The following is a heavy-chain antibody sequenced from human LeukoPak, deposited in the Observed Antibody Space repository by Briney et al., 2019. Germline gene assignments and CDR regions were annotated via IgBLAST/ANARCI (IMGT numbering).Heavy chain of an antibody. Sequence: GGSLRLSCAASGFTFSTYTMYWVRHPPGKRLEWVSIIGSSGGGIHYADSVKGRFTISRDNSKSALYLQMNSLRVEDTAVYYCAIDPNWGTHSWGQGVLVTVSS. J-gene: IGHJ4*02. CDR1: GFTFSTYT. D-gene: IGHD7-27*01. CDR3: AIDPNWGTHS. CDR2: IGSSGGGI. V-gene: IGHV3-23*01.